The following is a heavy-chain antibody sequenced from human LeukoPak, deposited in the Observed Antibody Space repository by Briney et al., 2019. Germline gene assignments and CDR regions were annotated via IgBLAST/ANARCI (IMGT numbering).Heavy chain of an antibody. Sequence: GGSLRLSCAASGFTFSSYWISWVRQAPGKGLEWVANIKQDGSEKYYVDSVKGRFTISRDNAKNSLYLQMNSLRAEDTAVYYCARDLGNIAVAATHFDYWGQGTLVTVSS. CDR2: IKQDGSEK. CDR1: GFTFSSYW. D-gene: IGHD6-19*01. V-gene: IGHV3-7*01. CDR3: ARDLGNIAVAATHFDY. J-gene: IGHJ4*02.